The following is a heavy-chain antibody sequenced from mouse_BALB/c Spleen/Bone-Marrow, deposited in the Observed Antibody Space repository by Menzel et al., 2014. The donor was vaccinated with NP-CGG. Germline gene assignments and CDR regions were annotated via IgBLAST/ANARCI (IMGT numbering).Heavy chain of an antibody. CDR2: INPITGYT. CDR3: ARSYDYDGGYYAMDY. D-gene: IGHD2-4*01. CDR1: GYTFISYW. Sequence: QVQLQQSGAELAKPGASVKMSCKSSGYTFISYWMHWVKQRPGQGLEWIGYINPITGYTEYGQKFKDKATLTADKSSSTAYIQLSSLTSEDSAVYYCARSYDYDGGYYAMDYWGQGTSVTVSS. V-gene: IGHV1-7*01. J-gene: IGHJ4*01.